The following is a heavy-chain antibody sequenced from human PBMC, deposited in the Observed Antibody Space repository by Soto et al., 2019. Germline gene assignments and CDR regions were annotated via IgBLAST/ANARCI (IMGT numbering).Heavy chain of an antibody. CDR2: ISQSGSI. CDR1: GGSFSGYS. J-gene: IGHJ5*02. V-gene: IGHV4-34*01. Sequence: QVQLQSWGAGLLKPSETLSLTCAVYGGSFSGYSWSWIRQSPGKGWVWIGEISQSGSINFNPSLKGRVTMSVDTSKSQFSLQLSSVTAADTAVYYWARGALRGSPNRRTRFDPWGQGTLVTVSS. CDR3: ARGALRGSPNRRTRFDP. D-gene: IGHD2-2*01.